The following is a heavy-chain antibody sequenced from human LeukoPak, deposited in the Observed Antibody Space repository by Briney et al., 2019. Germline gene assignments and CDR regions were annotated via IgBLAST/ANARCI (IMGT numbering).Heavy chain of an antibody. Sequence: ASVKVSCKASGYTFTGYYMHWVRQAPGQGLEWMGWINPNSGGTNYAQKFQGRVTMTRDTSISTAYMELSRLRSDDTAVYYCARDREGGYDTYYFDYWAREPWSPSPQ. CDR2: INPNSGGT. J-gene: IGHJ4*02. CDR3: ARDREGGYDTYYFDY. V-gene: IGHV1-2*02. D-gene: IGHD5-12*01. CDR1: GYTFTGYY.